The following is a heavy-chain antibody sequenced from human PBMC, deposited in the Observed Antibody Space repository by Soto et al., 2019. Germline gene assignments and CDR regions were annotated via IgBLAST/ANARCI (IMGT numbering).Heavy chain of an antibody. Sequence: SETLSLTCTVSGGSISSYYWSWILQPPWKGLEWIGYIYYSGSTNYNPSLKSRVTMSVDTSKNQFSLKLSSVTAADTAVYYCARGPRYCSSTSCYGEFDYWGQGTLVTVSS. CDR1: GGSISSYY. D-gene: IGHD2-2*01. J-gene: IGHJ4*02. CDR2: IYYSGST. V-gene: IGHV4-59*01. CDR3: ARGPRYCSSTSCYGEFDY.